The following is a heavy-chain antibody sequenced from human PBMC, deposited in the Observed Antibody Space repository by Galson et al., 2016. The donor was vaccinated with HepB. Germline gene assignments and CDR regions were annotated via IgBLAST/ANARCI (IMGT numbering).Heavy chain of an antibody. CDR1: GASISDSNW. J-gene: IGHJ5*02. CDR3: VRATVIPGARMVFDP. Sequence: SETLSLTCDVSGASISDSNWWTWVRQVPGKELEWIGEIYHTGTSNNNPFLNSRFTLSVDKSRNQFSLNLTSVTAADTAVYYCVRATVIPGARMVFDPWGQGTQVTVSS. V-gene: IGHV4-4*02. D-gene: IGHD2-2*01. CDR2: IYHTGTS.